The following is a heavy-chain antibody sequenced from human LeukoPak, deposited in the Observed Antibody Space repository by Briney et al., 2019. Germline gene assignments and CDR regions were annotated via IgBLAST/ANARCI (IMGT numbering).Heavy chain of an antibody. D-gene: IGHD4-17*01. V-gene: IGHV3-23*01. CDR2: ISGSGGTT. J-gene: IGHJ4*02. CDR1: GFTFSSYA. CDR3: AKAQLSTVTDLDY. Sequence: GGSLRLSCAAPGFTFSSYALSWVRQAPGKGLEWVSAISGSGGTTFYADSVKGRFTISRDNSKNTLYLQMNSLRAEDTAVYYCAKAQLSTVTDLDYWGQGTLVTVSS.